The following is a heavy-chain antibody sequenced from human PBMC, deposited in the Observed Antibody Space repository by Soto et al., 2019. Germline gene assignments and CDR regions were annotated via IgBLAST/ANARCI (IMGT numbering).Heavy chain of an antibody. D-gene: IGHD3-9*01. V-gene: IGHV3-33*01. CDR2: IWYDGSNK. J-gene: IGHJ4*02. CDR1: GFSFSSYG. Sequence: GVSLRLSCAASGFSFSSYGMHWVRQAPGKGLEWVAVIWYDGSNKYYADSVKGRFTISRDNSKNTLYLQMSSLRAEDTSVYYCARDARRYDILTAYYKARSGDYWGQGTLGTVSS. CDR3: ARDARRYDILTAYYKARSGDY.